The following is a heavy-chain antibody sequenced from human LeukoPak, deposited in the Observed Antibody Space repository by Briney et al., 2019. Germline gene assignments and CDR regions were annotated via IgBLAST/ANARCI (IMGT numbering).Heavy chain of an antibody. V-gene: IGHV3-21*01. D-gene: IGHD1-26*01. CDR2: ISSGSGYI. CDR3: ARDVGATRRFFDY. Sequence: GGSLRLSCAASGFTISSYSMNWVRQAPGKGLEWVSSISSGSGYIYYADSVKGRFTISRDNAKNSLYLQMNSLRAEDTAVYYCARDVGATRRFFDYWGQGTLVTVSS. CDR1: GFTISSYS. J-gene: IGHJ4*02.